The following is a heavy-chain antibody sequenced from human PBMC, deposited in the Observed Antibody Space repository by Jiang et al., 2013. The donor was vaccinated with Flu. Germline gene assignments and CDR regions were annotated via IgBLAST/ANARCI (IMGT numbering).Heavy chain of an antibody. Sequence: QLVESGGGVVQPGRSLRLSCAASGFTFDDYGLHWVRQAPGKGLEWVAVITYDGSSKYYADSVKGRFTISRDNSRNTLYLQMNSLIAEDTALYFCAKGRPTVASYVDSWGQGALVTVSS. V-gene: IGHV3-30*18. CDR1: GFTFDDYG. J-gene: IGHJ4*02. CDR3: AKGRPTVASYVDS. D-gene: IGHD4-23*01. CDR2: ITYDGSSK.